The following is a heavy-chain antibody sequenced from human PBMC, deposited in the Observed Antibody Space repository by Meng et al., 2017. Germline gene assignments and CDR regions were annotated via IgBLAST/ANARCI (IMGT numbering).Heavy chain of an antibody. D-gene: IGHD6-13*01. V-gene: IGHV3-7*01. CDR1: GFTFSSYW. Sequence: GESLKISCAASGFTFSSYWMSWVRQAPGKGLEWVANIKQDGSEKYYVDSVKGRFTISRDNAKNSLYLQMNSLRAEDTAVYYCARGVDNLPWVGTPVNWFDPWGQGTLVTVSS. CDR2: IKQDGSEK. CDR3: ARGVDNLPWVGTPVNWFDP. J-gene: IGHJ5*02.